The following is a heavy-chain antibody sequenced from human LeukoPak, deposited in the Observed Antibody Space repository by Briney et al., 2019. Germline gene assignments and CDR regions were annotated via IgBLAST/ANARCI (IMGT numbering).Heavy chain of an antibody. CDR3: ATWISMRVVVTSY. CDR2: IYYSGST. V-gene: IGHV4-39*01. Sequence: PSETLSLTCTVSGGSISSSNYYWGWIRQPPGKGLEWIGSIYYSGSTYYNPSLKSRVTISVHTSKNQFSLKLSAVTAADTAVYYCATWISMRVVVTSYWGQGTLVSVCS. J-gene: IGHJ4*02. CDR1: GGSISSSNYY. D-gene: IGHD3-22*01.